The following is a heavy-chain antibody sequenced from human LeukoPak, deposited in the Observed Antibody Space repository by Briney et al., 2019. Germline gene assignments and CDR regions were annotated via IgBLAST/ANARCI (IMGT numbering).Heavy chain of an antibody. CDR2: ISASGGST. J-gene: IGHJ4*02. CDR1: GFTFSSSA. CDR3: AKGGKWDVTPFDY. V-gene: IGHV3-23*01. Sequence: GGSLRLSCAASGFTFSSSAMSWVRQVPGKGLEWVSGISASGGSTYYADSVKGRFTISRDNSKNTLYLQVNSLRAEDTAVYYCAKGGKWDVTPFDYWGQGTLVTVSS. D-gene: IGHD1-26*01.